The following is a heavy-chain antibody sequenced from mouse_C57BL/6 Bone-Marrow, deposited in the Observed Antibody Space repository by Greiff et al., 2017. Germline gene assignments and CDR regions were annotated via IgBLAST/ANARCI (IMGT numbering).Heavy chain of an antibody. J-gene: IGHJ2*01. CDR2: IDPSDSYT. CDR1: GYTFTSYW. Sequence: QVQLQQPGAELVKPGASVKLSCKASGYTFTSYWMQWVKQRPGQGLEWIGEIDPSDSYTNYNQKFKRKATLTVDTSSSTAYMQLSSLTSEDSAVYYCGAVPFDYWGQGTTLTVSS. V-gene: IGHV1-50*01. CDR3: GAVPFDY.